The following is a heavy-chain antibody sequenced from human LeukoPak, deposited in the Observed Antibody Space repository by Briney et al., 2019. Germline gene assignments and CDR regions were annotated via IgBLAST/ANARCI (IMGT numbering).Heavy chain of an antibody. CDR2: NNGGGSTT. V-gene: IGHV3-74*01. CDR3: ARDPRNVGLAP. J-gene: IGHJ5*02. Sequence: GGSLRLSCVASGFSLSGYWMYWVRQAPGKGLMYISRNNGGGSTTNYADVVKGRFTMSRDNVKNTLYLQMNSLRVEDTAVYYCARDPRNVGLAPWGQGTLVTVSS. D-gene: IGHD2-15*01. CDR1: GFSLSGYW.